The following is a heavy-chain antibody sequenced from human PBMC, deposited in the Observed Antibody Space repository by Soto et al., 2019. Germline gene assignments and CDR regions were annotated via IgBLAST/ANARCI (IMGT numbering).Heavy chain of an antibody. J-gene: IGHJ4*02. D-gene: IGHD3-9*01. CDR3: AIGGGDYNYLDY. Sequence: EVQLVESGGGLVQPGGSLRLSCAASGFLFNTYWMFWVRQAPRKGLLWVSRIKSDGSSTNYADSVKGRFTISRDNAKNTLYLQMTSLRAEDTAVHYCAIGGGDYNYLDYWGQGILVTVSS. V-gene: IGHV3-74*01. CDR1: GFLFNTYW. CDR2: IKSDGSST.